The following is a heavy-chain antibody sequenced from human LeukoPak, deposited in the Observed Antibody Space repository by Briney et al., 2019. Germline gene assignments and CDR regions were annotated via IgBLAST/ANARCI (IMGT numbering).Heavy chain of an antibody. CDR2: ISTSGGST. V-gene: IGHV3-23*01. CDR3: TKGGGSYFFDS. J-gene: IGHJ4*02. D-gene: IGHD2-15*01. CDR1: GFSFSSYA. Sequence: PGGSLRLSCAASGFSFSSYALTWVRQAPGKGLEWVSSISTSGGSTYSADSVKGRLTISRDNSKNTLYLQMDSLRAEDTAVYYCTKGGGSYFFDSWGQGTLVTVSS.